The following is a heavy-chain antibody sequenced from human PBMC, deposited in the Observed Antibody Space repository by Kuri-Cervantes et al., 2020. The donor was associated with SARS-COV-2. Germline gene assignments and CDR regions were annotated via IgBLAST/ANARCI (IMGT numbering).Heavy chain of an antibody. CDR1: GYTFTGYY. Sequence: ASVKVSCKASGYTFTGYYMHWVRQAPGQGLEWMGWINPNSGGTNYAQKFQGRVTMTRDTSISTAYMDLSRLRSDDTAVYYCARETELYCSSTSCHPDNWFDPWGQGTLVTVSS. J-gene: IGHJ5*02. CDR2: INPNSGGT. V-gene: IGHV1-2*02. CDR3: ARETELYCSSTSCHPDNWFDP. D-gene: IGHD2-2*01.